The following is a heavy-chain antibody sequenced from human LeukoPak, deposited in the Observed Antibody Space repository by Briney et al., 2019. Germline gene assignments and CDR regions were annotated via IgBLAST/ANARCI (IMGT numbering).Heavy chain of an antibody. CDR1: GGSISSYY. CDR2: IYYSGGT. CDR3: ARHYDGSGSYYLATYYFDY. V-gene: IGHV4-59*08. Sequence: SETLSLTCTVSGGSISSYYRSWIRQPPGKGLEWIGYIYYSGGTNYNPSLKSRVTILVDTSKNQFSLKLSSVTAADTAVYYCARHYDGSGSYYLATYYFDYWGQGTLVTVSS. J-gene: IGHJ4*02. D-gene: IGHD3-10*01.